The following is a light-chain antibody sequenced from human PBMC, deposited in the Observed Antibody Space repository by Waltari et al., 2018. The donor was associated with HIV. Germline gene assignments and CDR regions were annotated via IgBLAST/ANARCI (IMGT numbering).Light chain of an antibody. V-gene: IGLV2-23*02. J-gene: IGLJ3*02. CDR3: CSYAGSNTWV. Sequence: QSALTQPACVSGSPGQSIPISCTGTSSDVGCYNLISWYQQTPAKAPRLMIYDVSKRPSGVSNRFSGSKSGNTASLTISGHQAEDEADYYCCSYAGSNTWVFGGGTKLTVL. CDR2: DVS. CDR1: SSDVGCYNL.